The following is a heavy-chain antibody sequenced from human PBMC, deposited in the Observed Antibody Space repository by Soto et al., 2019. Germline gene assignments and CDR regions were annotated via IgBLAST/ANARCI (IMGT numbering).Heavy chain of an antibody. CDR2: LNWNGDNI. D-gene: IGHD2-8*01. V-gene: IGHV3-9*01. CDR3: VKGVHLSLQDRLDS. J-gene: IGHJ4*02. CDR1: GFSFDDYA. Sequence: VQLVESGGGLVEPGRSLRLSCTGSGFSFDDYAFHWVRQRPGKGLEWVSGLNWNGDNIAYADSVRGRFTISRDNGKNSLYLQMNGLRPDDTAFYYCVKGVHLSLQDRLDSLGQGTLVTVSS.